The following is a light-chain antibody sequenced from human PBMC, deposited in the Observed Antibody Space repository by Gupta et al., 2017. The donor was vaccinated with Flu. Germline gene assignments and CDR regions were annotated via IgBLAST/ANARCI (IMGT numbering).Light chain of an antibody. J-gene: IGKJ3*01. Sequence: EIVLTQSPGTLSLSPGERATLSCRASRTVSRSYLAWYQQKRGQAPRLLIYGASSRAPGIPDRFSGSGSGTDFTLTITRLEPEDFAVYFCQQYDTSPFSFGPGTKLDIK. CDR3: QQYDTSPFS. CDR2: GAS. V-gene: IGKV3-20*01. CDR1: RTVSRSY.